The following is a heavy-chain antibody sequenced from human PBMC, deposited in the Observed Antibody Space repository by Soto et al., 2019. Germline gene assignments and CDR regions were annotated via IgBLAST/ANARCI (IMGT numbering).Heavy chain of an antibody. V-gene: IGHV4-34*01. J-gene: IGHJ4*02. D-gene: IGHD2-2*01. CDR2: INGSGNT. CDR1: GASLSGYS. Sequence: SETLSLTCAVYGASLSGYSWSWIRQPPGKGLERIGEINGSGNTNYNPSLKSRVTISEGSSRNLISLTLTSVTAADTAVYYCVGFCRGTSCTDFWGQGTLVTVSS. CDR3: VGFCRGTSCTDF.